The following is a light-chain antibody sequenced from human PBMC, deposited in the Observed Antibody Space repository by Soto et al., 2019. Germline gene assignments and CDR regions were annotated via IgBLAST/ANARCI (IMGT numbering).Light chain of an antibody. CDR1: TSDVGGYDV. CDR3: CSFAGSSTFWV. Sequence: QSALTQPASVSGSPGQSITISCSGTTSDVGGYDVVSWYQQHPGKAPKLMIFEVNQRPSGVSDRFSGSKSGNTASLTISGLQAGDEADYYCCSFAGSSTFWVFGGGTQRTVL. V-gene: IGLV2-23*02. CDR2: EVN. J-gene: IGLJ3*02.